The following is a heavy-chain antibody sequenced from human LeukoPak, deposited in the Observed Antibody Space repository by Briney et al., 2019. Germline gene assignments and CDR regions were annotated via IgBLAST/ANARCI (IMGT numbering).Heavy chain of an antibody. J-gene: IGHJ1*01. V-gene: IGHV3-30*01. CDR3: ARPVVPAAIEYFQH. Sequence: GGSLRLSCADSGFTFRSYAMHWVRQAPGKGLEWVAVISYDGSNKYYADSVKGRFTISRDNSKNTLYLQMNSLRAEDTAVYYCARPVVPAAIEYFQHWGQGTLVTVSS. CDR2: ISYDGSNK. CDR1: GFTFRSYA. D-gene: IGHD2-2*02.